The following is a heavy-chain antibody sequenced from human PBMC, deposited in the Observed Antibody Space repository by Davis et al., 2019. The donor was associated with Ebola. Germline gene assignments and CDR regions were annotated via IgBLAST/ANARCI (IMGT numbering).Heavy chain of an antibody. V-gene: IGHV3-9*01. CDR1: GFTFDDYA. CDR3: SRTSTNSGYYYGMDV. Sequence: SLKISCAASGFTFDDYAMHWVRQAPGKGLEWVSGISWNSGSIGYADSVKGRFTISRDNAKNSLYLQMNSLRAEDTALYYCSRTSTNSGYYYGMDVWGQGTTVTVSS. D-gene: IGHD5/OR15-5a*01. CDR2: ISWNSGSI. J-gene: IGHJ6*02.